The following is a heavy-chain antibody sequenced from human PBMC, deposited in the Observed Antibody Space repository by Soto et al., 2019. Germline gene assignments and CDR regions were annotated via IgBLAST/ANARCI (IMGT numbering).Heavy chain of an antibody. Sequence: QVQLVESGGGVVQPGRSLRLSCEASGFTFSSYGMRWVRQAPGKGLEWMAGIWYDGNRKDYGDSVRGRITVSRDNSKNTLYLQMDSLGAEDTAGYYCASDSSSWDGLDFWGQGTMVTVSS. D-gene: IGHD1-26*01. J-gene: IGHJ4*02. CDR1: GFTFSSYG. V-gene: IGHV3-33*01. CDR3: ASDSSSWDGLDF. CDR2: IWYDGNRK.